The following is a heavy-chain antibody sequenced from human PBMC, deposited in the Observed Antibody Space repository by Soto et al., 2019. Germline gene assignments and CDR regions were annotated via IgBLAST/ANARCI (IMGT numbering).Heavy chain of an antibody. Sequence: QLHLVQSGAVVKKPGASVTVSCSASGYPVTAYYMHWVRQAPGRGLEWMGGINPATGAAKYTQTFQGRVTMTRDTSTSTVFMELSGLTSEDPAVFYWGGGGGVGVAGSAAFDMWGQGTLVTVSS. CDR2: INPATGAA. J-gene: IGHJ3*02. V-gene: IGHV1-2*02. D-gene: IGHD3-3*01. CDR1: GYPVTAYY. CDR3: GGGGGVGVAGSAAFDM.